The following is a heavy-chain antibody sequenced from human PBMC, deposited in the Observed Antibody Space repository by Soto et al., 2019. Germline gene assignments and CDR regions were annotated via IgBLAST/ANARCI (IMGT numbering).Heavy chain of an antibody. D-gene: IGHD6-19*01. V-gene: IGHV4-59*08. CDR3: ARGVAVAGVFDY. J-gene: IGHJ4*02. Sequence: AETLSLTCSISGGSISSYNWSWIRQPPGKGLEWIGYIYYSGSTNYNPSLKSRVTISVDTSKNQFSLKLSSVSAADTAVYYCARGVAVAGVFDYWGQGTLVSVSS. CDR1: GGSISSYN. CDR2: IYYSGST.